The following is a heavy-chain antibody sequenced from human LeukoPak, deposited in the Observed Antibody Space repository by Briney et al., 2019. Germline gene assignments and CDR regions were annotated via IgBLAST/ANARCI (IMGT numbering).Heavy chain of an antibody. CDR1: GGSISSGAYY. J-gene: IGHJ4*02. CDR2: IYPSGST. D-gene: IGHD4-11*01. V-gene: IGHV4-61*02. CDR3: ARLHPLHPHGFDY. Sequence: SQTLSLTCTVSGGSISSGAYYLSWIRQPAGKGLEWIGRIYPSGSTNYYPSLKSRVTVSVDTSKNQFSLKLSSVTAADTAVYYCARLHPLHPHGFDYWGQGTLVTVSS.